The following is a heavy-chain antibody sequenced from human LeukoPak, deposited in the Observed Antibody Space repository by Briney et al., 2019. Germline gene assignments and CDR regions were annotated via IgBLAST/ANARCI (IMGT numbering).Heavy chain of an antibody. Sequence: SETLSLTCTVSGGCISSYYWSWIRQPPGKGLEWIGYIYYSGSTNYNPSLKSRVTISVDTSKNQFSLKLSSVTAADTAVYYCARVYGDYGPLNFDYWGQGTLVTVSS. CDR1: GGCISSYY. D-gene: IGHD4-17*01. V-gene: IGHV4-59*01. CDR3: ARVYGDYGPLNFDY. J-gene: IGHJ4*02. CDR2: IYYSGST.